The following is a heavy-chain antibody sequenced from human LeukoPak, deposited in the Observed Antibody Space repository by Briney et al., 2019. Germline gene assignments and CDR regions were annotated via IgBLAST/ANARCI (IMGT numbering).Heavy chain of an antibody. CDR2: INPSGGST. CDR1: GYTFTSYY. Sequence: ASVKVSCKASGYTFTSYYMHWVRQAPGQGLEWMGIINPSGGSTSYAQKFQGRVTMTRDMSTSTVYMELSRLRSEDTAVYYCARDSSLLRFLEWSEFDYWGQGTLVTVSS. D-gene: IGHD3-3*01. J-gene: IGHJ4*02. CDR3: ARDSSLLRFLEWSEFDY. V-gene: IGHV1-46*01.